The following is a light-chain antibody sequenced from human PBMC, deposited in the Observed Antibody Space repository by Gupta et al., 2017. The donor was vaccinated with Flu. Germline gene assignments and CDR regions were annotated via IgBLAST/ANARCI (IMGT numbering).Light chain of an antibody. J-gene: IGKJ3*01. CDR2: AAS. CDR3: QQCGSSPVT. V-gene: IGKV3-20*01. CDR1: QRVSSSY. Sequence: GTLSLAPGGAGSLSCRASQRVSSSYLAWYQQKPGQAPRLLIYAASNRATGIPDRFSGSGSGTDFTLTISRLEPEDFAVYYCQQCGSSPVTFGPGTKVEIK.